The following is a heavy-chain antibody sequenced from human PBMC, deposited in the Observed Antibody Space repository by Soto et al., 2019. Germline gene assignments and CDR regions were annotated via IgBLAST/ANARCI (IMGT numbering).Heavy chain of an antibody. V-gene: IGHV3-30*18. D-gene: IGHD3-10*01. J-gene: IGHJ4*02. CDR3: AKDHRATVLLWFVAGSDYFDY. CDR2: ISYDGSNK. CDR1: GFTFSSYG. Sequence: QVQLVESGGGVVQPGRSLRLSCAASGFTFSSYGMHWVRQASGKGLEWVAVISYDGSNKYYADSVKGRFTISRDNSKNTLYLQMNSLRAEDTAVYYCAKDHRATVLLWFVAGSDYFDYWGQGTLVTVSS.